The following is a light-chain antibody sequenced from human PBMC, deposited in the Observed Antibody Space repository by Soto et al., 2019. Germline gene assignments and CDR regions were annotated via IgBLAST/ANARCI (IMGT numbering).Light chain of an antibody. CDR2: GAS. V-gene: IGKV1-9*01. J-gene: IGKJ2*01. CDR1: QGNNSY. CDR3: QQLTARRFS. Sequence: DIQLTQSPSSLSASVGDRVTISCRASQGNNSYVAWYQQKSRKAPKLLIYGASTLQSGVPSRFSGSGSGTDFTLTISSLQPEDSATYYCQQLTARRFSFGQGTKLDIK.